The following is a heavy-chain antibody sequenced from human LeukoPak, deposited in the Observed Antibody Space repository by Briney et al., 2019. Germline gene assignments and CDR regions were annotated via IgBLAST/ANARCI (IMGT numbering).Heavy chain of an antibody. J-gene: IGHJ4*02. CDR1: GFTFSSYA. Sequence: PGGSLRLSCAASGFTFSSYAMRWVRQAPGKGLEWVSAMRGSGGSTYYADSVKGRFTIPRDTSTTTLYLQMNSLRAEDTAVYYCAKLAGWAYFDYRGQGTLVTVPS. V-gene: IGHV3-23*01. CDR2: MRGSGGST. CDR3: AKLAGWAYFDY. D-gene: IGHD1-26*01.